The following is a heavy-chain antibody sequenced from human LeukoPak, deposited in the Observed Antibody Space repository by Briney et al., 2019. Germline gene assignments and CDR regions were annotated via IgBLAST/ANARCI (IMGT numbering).Heavy chain of an antibody. J-gene: IGHJ6*02. D-gene: IGHD1-20*01. CDR1: GFTFSSYA. CDR2: TSGSGGST. CDR3: ARDRGCNWNGGCSRYYYYGMDV. Sequence: GGSLRLSCAASGFTFSSYAMSWVRQAPGKGLEWVSATSGSGGSTYYADSVKGRFTISRDNSKNTLYLQMISLRAEDTAVYYCARDRGCNWNGGCSRYYYYGMDVWGQGTTVTVSS. V-gene: IGHV3-23*01.